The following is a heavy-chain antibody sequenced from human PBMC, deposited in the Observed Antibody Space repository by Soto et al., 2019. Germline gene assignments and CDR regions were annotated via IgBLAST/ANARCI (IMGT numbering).Heavy chain of an antibody. Sequence: GGSLRLSCAASGFTFDDYAMHWVRQAPGKGLEWVSGISWNSGSIGYADSVKGRFTISRDNAKNSLYLQMNSLRAEDTALYYCAKDIREYSGYDRFPYYYYYYMDVWGKGTTVTVSS. CDR1: GFTFDDYA. D-gene: IGHD5-12*01. J-gene: IGHJ6*03. CDR3: AKDIREYSGYDRFPYYYYYYMDV. CDR2: ISWNSGSI. V-gene: IGHV3-9*01.